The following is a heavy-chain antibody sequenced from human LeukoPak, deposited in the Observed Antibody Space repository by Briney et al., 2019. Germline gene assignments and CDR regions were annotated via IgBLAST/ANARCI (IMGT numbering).Heavy chain of an antibody. V-gene: IGHV4-34*01. CDR2: INHSGST. J-gene: IGHJ4*02. CDR3: AGDRLSSGWSRSGFDY. D-gene: IGHD6-19*01. Sequence: SGTLSLTCAVYGGSFSGYYWSWIRQPPGKGLEWIGEINHSGSTNYNPSLKSRVTISLDKSKNQFSLKLSSVTAADTAVYYCAGDRLSSGWSRSGFDYWGQGTLVTVSS. CDR1: GGSFSGYY.